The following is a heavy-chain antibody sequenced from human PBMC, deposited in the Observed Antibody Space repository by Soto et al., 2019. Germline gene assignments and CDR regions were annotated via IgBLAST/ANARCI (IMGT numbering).Heavy chain of an antibody. CDR2: AYYSGNT. D-gene: IGHD2-8*01. Sequence: LSLTCTVSGGSISSSGFSRGWVRQPPGKGLEWIGCAYYSGNTYYNPSLKSRVTISVDTSGNQFSLGLNSVTAADTAVYYCTKVSSGWFDPWGQGTLVTVSS. CDR3: TKVSSGWFDP. CDR1: GGSISSSGFS. J-gene: IGHJ5*02. V-gene: IGHV4-39*01.